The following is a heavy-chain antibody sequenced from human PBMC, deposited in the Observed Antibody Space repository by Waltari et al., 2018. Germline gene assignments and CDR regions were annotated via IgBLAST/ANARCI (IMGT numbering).Heavy chain of an antibody. CDR2: IYHSGGT. Sequence: QLQLQESGSGLVKPSQTLSLTCAVSGGSISSGGYSWSWIRQPPGKGLEWIGYIYHSGGTYYNPSLKRRVTRSVDRSKNQFSLKLRSVTAADTAVYYCARAEIDSHNAGDIWGQGTMVTVSS. CDR3: ARAEIDSHNAGDI. D-gene: IGHD2-21*01. J-gene: IGHJ3*02. V-gene: IGHV4-30-2*01. CDR1: GGSISSGGYS.